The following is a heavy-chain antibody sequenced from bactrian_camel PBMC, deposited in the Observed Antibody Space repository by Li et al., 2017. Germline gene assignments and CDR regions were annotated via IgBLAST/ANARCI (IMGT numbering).Heavy chain of an antibody. V-gene: IGHV3S42*01. CDR1: GLTLSWSLC. CDR2: INSRTDGTT. D-gene: IGHD5*01. Sequence: DVQLVESGGGSVQSGGSQRLSCTYSGLTLSWSLCMSWVRQAPGKGLEWISGINSRTDGTTVYAESVKGRFTISIDNSKNTLYLQMNNLRADDTAMYYCAIGLFADFGLGRGTQVTVS. J-gene: IGHJ4*01.